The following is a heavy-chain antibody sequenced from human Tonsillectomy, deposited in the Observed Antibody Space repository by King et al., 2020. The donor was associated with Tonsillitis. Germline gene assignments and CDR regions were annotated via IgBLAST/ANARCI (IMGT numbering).Heavy chain of an antibody. CDR3: ARTTLGVGYWVDH. Sequence: TLKESGPVLVKPTETLTLTCTVSGFSLSNARMGVSWIRQPPGKALEWLAHIFSNDEKSYSPSLQIRLTISKDTSKSQVVLTMTSMDPVDTATYYCARTTLGVGYWVDHWGQGTLVTVSS. J-gene: IGHJ5*02. V-gene: IGHV2-26*01. CDR2: IFSNDEK. CDR1: GFSLSNARMG. D-gene: IGHD3-16*01.